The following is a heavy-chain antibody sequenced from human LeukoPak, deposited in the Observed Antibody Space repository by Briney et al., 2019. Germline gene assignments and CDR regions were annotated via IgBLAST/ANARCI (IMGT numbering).Heavy chain of an antibody. CDR3: AKEVHRQWLVGGVDY. V-gene: IGHV3-23*01. CDR2: ISGSGGST. Sequence: GGSLRLSCAASGFTFSSYAMSWVRQAPGKGLEWVSAISGSGGSTYYADSVKGRFTISRDNSKNTLYLQMNSLRAEDTAVCYCAKEVHRQWLVGGVDYWGQGTLVTVSS. J-gene: IGHJ4*02. D-gene: IGHD6-19*01. CDR1: GFTFSSYA.